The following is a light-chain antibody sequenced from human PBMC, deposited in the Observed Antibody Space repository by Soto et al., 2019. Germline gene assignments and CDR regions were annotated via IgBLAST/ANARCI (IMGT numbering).Light chain of an antibody. CDR2: KVS. CDR1: QSLVDSDGNTY. Sequence: VVMTQSPLSLPVTLGQPASISCRSSQSLVDSDGNTYLNWIQQRPGRSPRRLLFKVSNRDSGVPDRFSGSGSGTDFTLKISRVEAEDVGVYYCMQGTHWPPYTFGQGTKLEIK. V-gene: IGKV2-30*01. CDR3: MQGTHWPPYT. J-gene: IGKJ2*01.